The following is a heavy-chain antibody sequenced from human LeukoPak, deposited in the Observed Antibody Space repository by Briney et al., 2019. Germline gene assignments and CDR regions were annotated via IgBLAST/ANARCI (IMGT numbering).Heavy chain of an antibody. Sequence: PWGSLRLSCAASGFTFSSYAMSWVRQAPGKGLEWVANIKQDGSEKYYVDSVKGRFTISRDNAKNSLYLQMNSLRAEDTAVYYCARGTILSPPGGYMDVWGKGTTVTVSS. CDR3: ARGTILSPPGGYMDV. V-gene: IGHV3-7*01. D-gene: IGHD2-21*01. CDR1: GFTFSSYA. J-gene: IGHJ6*03. CDR2: IKQDGSEK.